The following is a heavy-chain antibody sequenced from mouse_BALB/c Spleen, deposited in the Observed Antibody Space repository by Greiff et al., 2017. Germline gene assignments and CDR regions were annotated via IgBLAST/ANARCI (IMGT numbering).Heavy chain of an antibody. CDR3: TRSTPLTGTDY. Sequence: VQLQQPGAELVRPGASVKLSCKGSGYTFTSYWINWVKQRPGQGLEWIGNIYPSDSYTNYNQKFKDKATLTVDKSSSTAYMQLSSPTSEDSAVYYCTRSTPLTGTDYWGQGTTLTVSS. CDR1: GYTFTSYW. D-gene: IGHD4-1*01. J-gene: IGHJ2*01. V-gene: IGHV1-69*02. CDR2: IYPSDSYT.